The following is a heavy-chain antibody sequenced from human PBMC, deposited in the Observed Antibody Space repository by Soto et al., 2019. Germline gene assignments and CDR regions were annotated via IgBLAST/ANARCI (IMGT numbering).Heavy chain of an antibody. CDR1: GYTFITNG. CDR2: ISPANGDK. CDR3: ARGRYFATTHRQWWYFDF. D-gene: IGHD3-10*01. J-gene: IGHJ2*01. Sequence: QVELVQSGPEVKRPGASVKVSCKTSGYTFITNGINWVRHAPGQGLEWMGWISPANGDKKYAQKFKDRVTLTSETSTDTVYMELTNLRSDDTAVYFCARGRYFATTHRQWWYFDFWGRGTLVTVSS. V-gene: IGHV1-18*01.